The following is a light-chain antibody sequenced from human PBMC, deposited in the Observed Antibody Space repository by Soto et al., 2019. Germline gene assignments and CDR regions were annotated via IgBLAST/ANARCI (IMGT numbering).Light chain of an antibody. CDR1: SSNIGAGYD. V-gene: IGLV1-40*01. CDR3: QSYDNSLSGWV. J-gene: IGLJ3*02. CDR2: GNS. Sequence: QSVLTQPPSVSGAPGQRVTISCTGSSSNIGAGYDVHWYQQLPGTAPKLLIYGNSNRPSGVPDRFSGSKSGTSASLAITGLQAEDEAEYYCQSYDNSLSGWVFGGGTQLTVL.